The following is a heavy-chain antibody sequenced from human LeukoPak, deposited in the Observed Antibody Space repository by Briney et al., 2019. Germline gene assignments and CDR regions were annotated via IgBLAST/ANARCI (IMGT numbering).Heavy chain of an antibody. V-gene: IGHV3-9*03. CDR1: GFTFDDYA. D-gene: IGHD3-22*01. CDR2: ISWNSGSI. CDR3: AKDYYYDSSGPFDY. J-gene: IGHJ4*02. Sequence: SRSLRLSCAASGFTFDDYAMHWVRQAPGKGLEWVSGISWNSGSIGYADSVKGRFTISRDNAKNSLYPQMNSLRAEDMALYYCAKDYYYDSSGPFDYWGQGTLVTVSS.